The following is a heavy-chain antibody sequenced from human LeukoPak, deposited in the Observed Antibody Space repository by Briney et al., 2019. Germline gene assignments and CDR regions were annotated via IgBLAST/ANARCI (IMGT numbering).Heavy chain of an antibody. Sequence: SGPTLVNPTQTLTLTCTFSGFSLSTSGMCVSWIRQPPGKALEWLARIDWDDDKYYSTSLKTRLTISKDTSKNQVVLTMTNMDPVDTATYYCARLRGSYAHYYMDVWGKGTTVTVSS. V-gene: IGHV2-70*11. J-gene: IGHJ6*03. CDR1: GFSLSTSGMC. CDR3: ARLRGSYAHYYMDV. CDR2: IDWDDDK. D-gene: IGHD1-26*01.